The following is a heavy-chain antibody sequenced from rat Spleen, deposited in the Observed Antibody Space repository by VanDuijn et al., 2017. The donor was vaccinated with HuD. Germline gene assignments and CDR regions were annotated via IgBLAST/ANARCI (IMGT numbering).Heavy chain of an antibody. D-gene: IGHD1-6*01. V-gene: IGHV5-29*01. J-gene: IGHJ2*01. CDR3: ARRHYGYTDYFDY. Sequence: EVQLVESGGGLVQPGRSLKLSCAASGSTFSDFGMAWVRQAPTQGLAWVATISYGDSSGHSSTYYRDSVKGRFTISRDNTKSTLSLQMDSLRSEDTATYYCARRHYGYTDYFDYWGQGVMVTVSS. CDR1: GSTFSDFG. CDR2: ISYGDSSGHSST.